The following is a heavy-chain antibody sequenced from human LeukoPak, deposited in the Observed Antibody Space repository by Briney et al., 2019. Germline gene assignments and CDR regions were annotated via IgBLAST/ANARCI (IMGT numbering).Heavy chain of an antibody. CDR1: GGSISSGDYY. CDR3: ARDSEQWLVPST. CDR2: IYYSGST. D-gene: IGHD6-19*01. J-gene: IGHJ5*02. Sequence: SETLSLTYTVSGGSISSGDYYWSWIRQPPGKGLEWIGYIYYSGSTYYNPSLKSRVTISVDTSKNQFSLKLSSVTAADTAVYYCARDSEQWLVPSTWGQGTLVTVSS. V-gene: IGHV4-30-4*01.